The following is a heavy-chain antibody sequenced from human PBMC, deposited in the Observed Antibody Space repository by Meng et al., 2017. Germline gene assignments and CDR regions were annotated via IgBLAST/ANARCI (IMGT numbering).Heavy chain of an antibody. J-gene: IGHJ4*02. D-gene: IGHD1-26*01. Sequence: QLQQAGPRLVKPSQTLSLICAISGDSVSSNSAAWNWIRQSPSRGLEWLGRAYYRSKWYHDYAESVKSRISIDPDTSKNQFSLQLRSVTPEDSAVYYCARGSYSFDSWGQRTLVTVSS. CDR1: GDSVSSNSAA. CDR3: ARGSYSFDS. V-gene: IGHV6-1*01. CDR2: AYYRSKWYH.